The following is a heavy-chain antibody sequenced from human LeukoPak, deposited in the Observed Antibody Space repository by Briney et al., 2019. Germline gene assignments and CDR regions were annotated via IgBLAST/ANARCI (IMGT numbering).Heavy chain of an antibody. CDR2: IYTSGST. J-gene: IGHJ4*02. CDR1: GGSTSSGSYY. Sequence: SETLSLTCTVSGGSTSSGSYYWSWIRQPAGKGLEWIGRIYTSGSTNYNPSLKSRVTISVDTSKNQFSLKLSSVTAADTAVYYCARSSSTSCLDWGQGTLVTVSS. V-gene: IGHV4-61*02. CDR3: ARSSSTSCLD. D-gene: IGHD2-2*01.